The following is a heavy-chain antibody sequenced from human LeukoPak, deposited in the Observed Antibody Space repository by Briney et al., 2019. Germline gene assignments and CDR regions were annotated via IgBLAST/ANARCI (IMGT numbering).Heavy chain of an antibody. V-gene: IGHV4-39*01. Sequence: SETLSLTCNVSGGSISTTNYYWGWIRQPPGKGLEWLGNIHYSGSTYYNPSLQSRVTLSVDTSKNQFSLKLTSVTATDTAVYYCTRSDWFDPWGQGTLVIVSS. CDR2: IHYSGST. J-gene: IGHJ5*02. CDR1: GGSISTTNYY. CDR3: TRSDWFDP. D-gene: IGHD2-21*01.